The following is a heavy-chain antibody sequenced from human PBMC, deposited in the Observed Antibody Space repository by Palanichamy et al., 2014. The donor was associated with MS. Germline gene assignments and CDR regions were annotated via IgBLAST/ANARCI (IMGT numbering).Heavy chain of an antibody. Sequence: QGQLVQSGAEVKKPGASVKVSCKASGYTFTSYYMHWVRQAPGQGLEWMGIMNPSGGRTSYAQKFQGRVTMTRDTSTSTVYMELSSLRSDDTAVYYCARDGPRSSGYFPSAEYFQHWGQGTLVTVSS. CDR3: ARDGPRSSGYFPSAEYFQH. V-gene: IGHV1-46*01. D-gene: IGHD3-22*01. CDR2: MNPSGGRT. CDR1: GYTFTSYY. J-gene: IGHJ1*01.